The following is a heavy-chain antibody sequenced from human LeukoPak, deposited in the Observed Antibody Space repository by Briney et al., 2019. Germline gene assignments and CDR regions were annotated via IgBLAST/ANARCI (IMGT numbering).Heavy chain of an antibody. V-gene: IGHV4-30-2*01. CDR3: ARGGGAPYYGMDV. CDR1: GGSISSGSYS. J-gene: IGHJ6*02. Sequence: SQTLSLTCAVSGGSISSGSYSWSWIRRPPGKGLEWIGYIYHSGCTYYNPSLKSRIAISVDRSKNQFSLNLSSVTAADTAVYYCARGGGAPYYGMDVWGRGTTGTVSS. CDR2: IYHSGCT. D-gene: IGHD3-16*01.